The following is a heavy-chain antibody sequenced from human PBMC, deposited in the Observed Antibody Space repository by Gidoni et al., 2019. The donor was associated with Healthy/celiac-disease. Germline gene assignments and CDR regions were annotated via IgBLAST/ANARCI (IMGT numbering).Heavy chain of an antibody. CDR1: GFTFSSYA. CDR2: ISGSGGST. CDR3: AKGIAAAGGDYYYYYYYGMDV. Sequence: EVQLVESGGGLVQPGGSLRLSCAASGFTFSSYAMSWVRQAPGKGLGWVSVISGSGGSTYYADSVKGRFTISRDKSKNTLYLQMNSLRAEDTAVYYCAKGIAAAGGDYYYYYYYGMDVWGQGTTVTVSS. D-gene: IGHD6-13*01. V-gene: IGHV3-23*04. J-gene: IGHJ6*02.